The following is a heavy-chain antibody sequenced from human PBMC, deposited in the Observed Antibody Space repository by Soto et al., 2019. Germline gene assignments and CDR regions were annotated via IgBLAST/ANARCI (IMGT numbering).Heavy chain of an antibody. Sequence: QVQLVQSGAEVKKPGASVKVSCKASGYTFINYGISWVRQAPGQGLEWMGWISTYNGNTKYAQKVQGRVTMTTDTSTSTAYXXXXXXXXXXXXXXXXXXXXXXXXHVXGXGTXVAVSS. CDR2: ISTYNGNT. CDR3: XXXXXXXXHV. CDR1: GYTFINYG. J-gene: IGHJ6*04. V-gene: IGHV1-18*01.